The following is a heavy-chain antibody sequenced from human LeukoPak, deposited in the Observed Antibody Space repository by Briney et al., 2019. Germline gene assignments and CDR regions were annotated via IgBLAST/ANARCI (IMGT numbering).Heavy chain of an antibody. CDR3: ARGLSGYASSLGY. Sequence: GRSLRLSCAASGFTFSSYWMSWVRQAPGKGLEWVANIKQDGSEKYYVDSVKGRFTISRDNAKNSLYLQMNSLRAEDTAVYYCARGLSGYASSLGYWGQGTLVTVSA. V-gene: IGHV3-7*01. D-gene: IGHD6-6*01. CDR1: GFTFSSYW. J-gene: IGHJ4*02. CDR2: IKQDGSEK.